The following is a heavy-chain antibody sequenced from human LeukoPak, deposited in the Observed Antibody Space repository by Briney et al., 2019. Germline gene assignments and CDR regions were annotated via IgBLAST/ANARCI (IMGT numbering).Heavy chain of an antibody. D-gene: IGHD5-24*01. CDR1: RFTFDDFA. V-gene: IGHV3-23*01. Sequence: GGSLRLSCEASRFTFDDFAMNWVRQAPGKGLQWVSLIYASGGTTKYADSVKGRFTISRDNSKNTLYLQMNSQRVEDTAVYYCAKDSIRDGYNSYDYWGQGTLVTVSS. J-gene: IGHJ4*02. CDR3: AKDSIRDGYNSYDY. CDR2: IYASGGTT.